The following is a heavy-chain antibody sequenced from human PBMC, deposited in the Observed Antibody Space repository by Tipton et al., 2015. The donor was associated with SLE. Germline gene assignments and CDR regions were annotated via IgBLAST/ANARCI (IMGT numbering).Heavy chain of an antibody. D-gene: IGHD3-10*01. CDR2: INHSGST. CDR1: GGSISSGGYY. J-gene: IGHJ2*01. Sequence: TLSLTCTVSGGSISSGGYYWSWIRQHPGKGLEWIGEINHSGSTNYNPSLKSRVTISVDTSKNQFSLKLSSVTAADTAVYYCARGTRGWYFDLWGRGTLVTVSS. V-gene: IGHV4-31*03. CDR3: ARGTRGWYFDL.